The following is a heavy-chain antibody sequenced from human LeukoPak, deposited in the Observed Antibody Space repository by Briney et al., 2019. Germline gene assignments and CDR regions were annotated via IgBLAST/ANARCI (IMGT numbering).Heavy chain of an antibody. D-gene: IGHD1-26*01. CDR1: GGSIDITNY. Sequence: SETLSLTCGVSGGSIDITNYWSWVRQAPGKGLEWIGEISHGGTTNYNLSLRSRVAMSLDRANNQFSLKLSSVTAADTAVYYCAREGSYYFDYWGQGTLVTVSS. CDR2: ISHGGTT. J-gene: IGHJ4*02. V-gene: IGHV4-4*02. CDR3: AREGSYYFDY.